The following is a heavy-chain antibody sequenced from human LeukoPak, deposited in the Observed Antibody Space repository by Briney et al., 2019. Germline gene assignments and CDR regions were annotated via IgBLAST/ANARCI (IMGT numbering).Heavy chain of an antibody. J-gene: IGHJ4*02. CDR3: AREMAGLDY. D-gene: IGHD5-24*01. CDR1: GGSISSYY. Sequence: SETLSLTCTVSGGSISSYYWSWIRQPPGKGLEWIGYIYYSGSTNYNPSLKSRVTISVDTSKNQFSLKLSSVTAADTAVYYCAREMAGLDYWGQGTLVTVSS. V-gene: IGHV4-59*12. CDR2: IYYSGST.